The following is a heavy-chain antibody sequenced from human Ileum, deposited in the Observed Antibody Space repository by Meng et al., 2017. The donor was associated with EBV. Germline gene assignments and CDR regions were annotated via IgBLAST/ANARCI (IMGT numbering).Heavy chain of an antibody. J-gene: IGHJ5*02. Sequence: QDPGHSPHTPSRTRSSTCFVSGVTLRSNYYHWSRTPHPPGKGLDWIGCINDSGNSKYNPSLNSRVTISIYTTRNHFVLKLTSVTAADTAVYYCAYYFVGRGGPGSWGQGTLVTASS. CDR1: GVTLRSNYYH. D-gene: IGHD3-9*01. V-gene: IGHV4-61*03. CDR2: INDSGNS. CDR3: AYYFVGRGGPGS.